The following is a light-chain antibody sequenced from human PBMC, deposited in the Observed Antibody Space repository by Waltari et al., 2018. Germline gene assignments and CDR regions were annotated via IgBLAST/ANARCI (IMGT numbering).Light chain of an antibody. Sequence: QSALTQPASVSGSPGQSITISCTGTSSDVGAYNYVCWYQQYPGKAPKVMIYDVSNRPSGVSNRFSGSKYGNTASLTISGLQAEDEADYYCTSYTGTTTVFGTGTMVTVL. CDR1: SSDVGAYNY. CDR2: DVS. V-gene: IGLV2-14*03. CDR3: TSYTGTTTV. J-gene: IGLJ1*01.